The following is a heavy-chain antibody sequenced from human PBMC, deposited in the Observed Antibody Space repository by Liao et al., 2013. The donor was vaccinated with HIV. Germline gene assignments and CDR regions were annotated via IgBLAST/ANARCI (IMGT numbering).Heavy chain of an antibody. J-gene: IGHJ6*03. Sequence: QVQLQQWGAGLLRPSETLSLMCSVSGGSMSGYYWSWIRQPAGKGLEWIGRIYASGSTRYNPSLKSRVTISVDTSKNQLSLKLSSVTAADTATYYCSSGGDYMDVWGKGTAVTVSS. V-gene: IGHV4-59*10. CDR2: IYASGST. D-gene: IGHD3-10*01. CDR1: GGSMSGYY. CDR3: SSGGDYMDV.